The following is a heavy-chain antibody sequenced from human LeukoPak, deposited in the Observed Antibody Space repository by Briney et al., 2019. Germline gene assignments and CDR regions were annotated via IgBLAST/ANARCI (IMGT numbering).Heavy chain of an antibody. Sequence: GGSLRLSCSASGFTFSRYAMHWVRQAPGKGLEYVSAISSNGGSTYYADSVKSRFTISRDNSKNTLYLQMSSLRAEDTAVYYCVKGTPHYYGMDVWGQGTTVTVSS. J-gene: IGHJ6*02. CDR3: VKGTPHYYGMDV. V-gene: IGHV3-64D*06. CDR2: ISSNGGST. CDR1: GFTFSRYA.